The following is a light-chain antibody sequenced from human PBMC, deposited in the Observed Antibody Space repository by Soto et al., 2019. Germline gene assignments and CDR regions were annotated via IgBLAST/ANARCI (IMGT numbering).Light chain of an antibody. Sequence: EILPSQYNEALSASPPERAALSFRASQSVSINLARYQQRPGQAPRLLIYGASSRAPDIPDRFSGSGSGTDFTLIICRLEPDDIPVYYCDQIGVSTPFCGVAKVAIK. CDR3: DQIGVSTP. CDR2: GAS. V-gene: IGKV3-20*01. CDR1: QSVSIN. J-gene: IGKJ4*01.